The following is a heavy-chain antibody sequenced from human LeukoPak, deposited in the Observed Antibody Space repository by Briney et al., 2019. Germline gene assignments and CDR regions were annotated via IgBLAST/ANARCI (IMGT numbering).Heavy chain of an antibody. J-gene: IGHJ4*02. V-gene: IGHV4-59*08. Sequence: SETLSLTCTVSGGSISSYYWSWIRQPPGKGLEWIGYIYYSGSTNYNPSLKSRVTISVDTSKNQFSLKLSSVTAADTAVYYCASLSDYYDSRGTFCYWGQGTLVTVSS. CDR3: ASLSDYYDSRGTFCY. CDR1: GGSISSYY. D-gene: IGHD3-22*01. CDR2: IYYSGST.